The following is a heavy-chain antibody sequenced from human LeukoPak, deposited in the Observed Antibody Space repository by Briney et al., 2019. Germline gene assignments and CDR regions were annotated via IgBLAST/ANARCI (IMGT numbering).Heavy chain of an antibody. V-gene: IGHV1-8*01. J-gene: IGHJ6*03. D-gene: IGHD3-3*01. CDR1: GYTFTSYD. CDR2: MNPNSGNT. CDR3: GSGVDYDFWSGSLGYYYSYMDV. Sequence: ASVKVSCKASGYTFTSYDINWVRQATGQGLEWMGWMNPNSGNTGYAQKFQGRVTMTSNTSIRTAYMELSRVRSEDTAVYYCGSGVDYDFWSGSLGYYYSYMDVWGKGNTVTVSS.